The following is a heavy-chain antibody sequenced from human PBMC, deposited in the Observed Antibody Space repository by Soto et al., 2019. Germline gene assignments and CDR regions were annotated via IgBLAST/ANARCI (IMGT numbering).Heavy chain of an antibody. V-gene: IGHV4-30-4*01. CDR2: IYYSGST. CDR1: GGSISSGDYS. D-gene: IGHD6-13*01. J-gene: IGHJ6*02. CDR3: ARGQQLDYYYYGMDV. Sequence: SETLSLTCTVSGGSISSGDYSWSWIRQPPGKGLEWIGYIYYSGSTYYNPSLKSRVTISVDTSKNQFSLKLSSVTAADTAVYYCARGQQLDYYYYGMDVWGQGTTVTVSS.